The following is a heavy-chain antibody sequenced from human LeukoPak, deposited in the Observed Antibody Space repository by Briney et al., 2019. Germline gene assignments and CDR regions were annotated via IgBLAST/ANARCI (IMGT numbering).Heavy chain of an antibody. CDR3: ARGGGYDYEEYYFDY. V-gene: IGHV3-21*05. CDR2: ISSSSSYI. J-gene: IGHJ4*02. D-gene: IGHD5-12*01. CDR1: GFTFSSYS. Sequence: GGSLRLSCAASGFTFSSYSMNWVRQAPGKGLEWVSYISSSSSYIYYADSVKGRFTISRDNAKNSLYLQMNSLRAEDTAVYYCARGGGYDYEEYYFDYWGQGTLVTVSS.